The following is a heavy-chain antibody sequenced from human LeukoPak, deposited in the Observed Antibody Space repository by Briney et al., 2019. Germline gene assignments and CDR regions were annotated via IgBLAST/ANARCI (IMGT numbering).Heavy chain of an antibody. D-gene: IGHD1-26*01. V-gene: IGHV4-34*01. Sequence: PSETLSLTCAVYGGSFSGYYWSWIRQPPGKGLEWIGEINHSGSTNYNPSLKSRVTISVDTSKNQFSLKLSSVTAADTAVYYCARLGGSYSRESSNYYYYYGMDVWGQGTTVTVSS. J-gene: IGHJ6*02. CDR2: INHSGST. CDR3: ARLGGSYSRESSNYYYYYGMDV. CDR1: GGSFSGYY.